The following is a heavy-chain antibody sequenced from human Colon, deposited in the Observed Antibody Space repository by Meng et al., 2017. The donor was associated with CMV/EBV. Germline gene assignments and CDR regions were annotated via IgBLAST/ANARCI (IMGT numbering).Heavy chain of an antibody. CDR2: ITWNSGRT. CDR1: GFTFDDYA. Sequence: SLQISCAASGFTFDDYAMHWLRQAPGKGLEWVSSITWNSGRTGYVDSVEGRFTISRDNAKNSLYLQMNGLRAEDTALYYCAKDISPVGGTTGYHGMDVWGQGTTVTVSS. J-gene: IGHJ6*02. CDR3: AKDISPVGGTTGYHGMDV. D-gene: IGHD1-7*01. V-gene: IGHV3-9*01.